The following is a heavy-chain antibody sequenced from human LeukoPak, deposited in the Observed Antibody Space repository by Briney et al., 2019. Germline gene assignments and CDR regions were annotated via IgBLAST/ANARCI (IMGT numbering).Heavy chain of an antibody. CDR3: ARDGRPYYYDSSGYGTWFDP. V-gene: IGHV3-11*04. Sequence: PGGSLRLSCAASGFTFSNYYMSWIRQAPRKGLEWVSYIISSGTTIYYADSVKGRFTISRDNAKNSLYLQMNSLRAEDTAVYYCARDGRPYYYDSSGYGTWFDPWGQGTLVTVSS. CDR2: IISSGTTI. CDR1: GFTFSNYY. J-gene: IGHJ5*02. D-gene: IGHD3-22*01.